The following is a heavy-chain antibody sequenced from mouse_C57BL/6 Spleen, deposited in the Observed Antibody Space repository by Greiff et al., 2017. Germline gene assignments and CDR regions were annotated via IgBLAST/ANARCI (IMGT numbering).Heavy chain of an antibody. J-gene: IGHJ4*01. D-gene: IGHD1-1*01. CDR2: IDPNSGGT. CDR3: ASECYSRKLEAMDY. CDR1: GYTFTSYW. Sequence: VQLQQPGAELVKPGASVKLSCKASGYTFTSYWMHWVKQRPGRGLEWIGRIDPNSGGTKYNEKFKSKATLTVDKPSSTAYMQRSSLTSEDSAVYYGASECYSRKLEAMDYWGKGASVTVAS. V-gene: IGHV1-72*01.